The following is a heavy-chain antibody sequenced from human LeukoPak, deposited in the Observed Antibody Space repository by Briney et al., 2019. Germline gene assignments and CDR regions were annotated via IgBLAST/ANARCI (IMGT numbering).Heavy chain of an antibody. CDR1: GGSISRSRYY. Sequence: SETLSLTCTVFGGSISRSRYYWGWIRQPPGKGLEWIGSIYYGGSTYYSPSLKSRVTISVDTSKNQFSLKLTSVTAADTAVYYCARVHYGSGSLYYYYYYMDVWGKGTTVTISS. D-gene: IGHD3-10*01. CDR3: ARVHYGSGSLYYYYYYMDV. J-gene: IGHJ6*03. V-gene: IGHV4-39*01. CDR2: IYYGGST.